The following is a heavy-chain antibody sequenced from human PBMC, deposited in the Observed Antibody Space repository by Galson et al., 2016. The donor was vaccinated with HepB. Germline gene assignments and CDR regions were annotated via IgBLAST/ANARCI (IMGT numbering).Heavy chain of an antibody. CDR2: ISVDGNT. V-gene: IGHV1-18*01. J-gene: IGHJ4*02. Sequence: SVKVSCKASGYDFGKYGISWVRQAPGQGLEWMGWISVDGNTIYTQKLQDRVTMTRDTSTTTAHLELRSLKSDDTAVYYCARDMGAVARPTYFDKWGQGSLVTVSS. CDR1: GYDFGKYG. D-gene: IGHD6-6*01. CDR3: ARDMGAVARPTYFDK.